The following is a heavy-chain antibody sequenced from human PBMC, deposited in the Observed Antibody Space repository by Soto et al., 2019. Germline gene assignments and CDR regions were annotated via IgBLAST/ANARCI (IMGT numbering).Heavy chain of an antibody. CDR2: IYFNGNT. J-gene: IGHJ4*02. V-gene: IGHV4-59*01. Sequence: SETLSLTCTVSAASFSKYYWSWIRQPPGKGLEWIGYIYFNGNTNYNPSLKRRVTISIDTSKKQISLNLTSVTNADTAVYYCASVTFGGVVLAHWGQGTLVTVSS. D-gene: IGHD3-16*01. CDR1: AASFSKYY. CDR3: ASVTFGGVVLAH.